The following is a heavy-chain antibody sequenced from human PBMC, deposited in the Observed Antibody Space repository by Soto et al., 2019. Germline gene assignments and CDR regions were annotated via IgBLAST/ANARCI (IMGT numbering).Heavy chain of an antibody. V-gene: IGHV3-74*01. D-gene: IGHD6-13*01. CDR3: ARVLTGSWNWFDP. CDR1: GFTFSSYW. CDR2: INSDGSRT. J-gene: IGHJ5*02. Sequence: EVQLVESGGGLVQPGESLRLSCAASGFTFSSYWMHWVRQAPGKGLVWVSRINSDGSRTNYADSVKGRFTVSRDNAKNSQYLQMNSLGAADTAVYYCARVLTGSWNWFDPWGQGTLVTVSS.